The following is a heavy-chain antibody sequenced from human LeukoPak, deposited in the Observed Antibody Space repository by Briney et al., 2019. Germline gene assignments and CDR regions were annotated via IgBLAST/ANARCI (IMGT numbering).Heavy chain of an antibody. CDR2: IKSKNHGSTT. J-gene: IGHJ1*01. CDR1: GFTFSNTW. V-gene: IGHV3-15*01. Sequence: GGSLRLSCAASGFTFSNTWMSWVHQAPGKGLEWVGRIKSKNHGSTTEYAAPVKGRFTISSDDSTNTLYLQMNSLKTEDTAVYFCTTDDYYGSGSYFLYEYFQHWGQGTLVTVSS. CDR3: TTDDYYGSGSYFLYEYFQH. D-gene: IGHD3-10*01.